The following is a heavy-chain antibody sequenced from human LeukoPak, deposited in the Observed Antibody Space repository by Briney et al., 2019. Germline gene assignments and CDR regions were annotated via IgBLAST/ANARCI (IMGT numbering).Heavy chain of an antibody. Sequence: SVKVSCKASGGTFSSYAISWVRQAPGQGLEWMGRIIPIFGIANYAQKFQGRVTITADKSTSTAYMELSSLRSEETAVYYCASAARWLQSGGSFYIWGQGTMVNV. D-gene: IGHD5-24*01. CDR2: IIPIFGIA. J-gene: IGHJ3*02. V-gene: IGHV1-69*04. CDR3: ASAARWLQSGGSFYI. CDR1: GGTFSSYA.